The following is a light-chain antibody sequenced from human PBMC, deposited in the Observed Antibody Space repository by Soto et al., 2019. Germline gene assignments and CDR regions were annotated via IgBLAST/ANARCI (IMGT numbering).Light chain of an antibody. V-gene: IGLV2-23*01. Sequence: QSALTQPASVSGSPGQSITISCTGISSDVGTYNVISWYQQHPGKAPTAMIYEGSQRPSGVSNRFSASKSGSTASLTISGLQAEDEADYYCCSCIGSNTWVFGGGTKLTVL. CDR3: CSCIGSNTWV. CDR2: EGS. CDR1: SSDVGTYNV. J-gene: IGLJ3*02.